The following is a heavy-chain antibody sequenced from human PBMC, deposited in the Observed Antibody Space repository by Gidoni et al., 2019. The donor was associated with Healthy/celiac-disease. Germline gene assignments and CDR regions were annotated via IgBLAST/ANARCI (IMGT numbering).Heavy chain of an antibody. J-gene: IGHJ2*01. CDR3: ARVGNYYGSGSYYNGWYFDL. CDR1: GSTFSSSG. V-gene: IGHV3-33*01. CDR2: IWYDGSNK. D-gene: IGHD3-10*01. Sequence: QVELVESGDGVVPPGSALRFPVAASGSTFSSSGVHGVRQAPGKGLEWVAVIWYDGSNKYYADSVKGRFTISRDNSKNALYLQMNSLRAEDTAVYYCARVGNYYGSGSYYNGWYFDLWGRGTLVTVSS.